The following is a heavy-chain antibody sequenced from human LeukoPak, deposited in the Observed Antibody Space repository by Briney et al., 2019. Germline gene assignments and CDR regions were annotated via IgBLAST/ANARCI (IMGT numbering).Heavy chain of an antibody. CDR3: AYGGNSGYFDY. V-gene: IGHV3-7*01. CDR1: GFIFSNYW. CDR2: IKQDGSEK. D-gene: IGHD4-23*01. J-gene: IGHJ4*02. Sequence: PGGSLRLSCAASGFIFSNYWMTWVRQAPGKGREWVANIKQDGSEKYYVESVKGRFTISRDNAKNSLYLQMNSLRAEDTAVYYCAYGGNSGYFDYWGQGTLVTVSS.